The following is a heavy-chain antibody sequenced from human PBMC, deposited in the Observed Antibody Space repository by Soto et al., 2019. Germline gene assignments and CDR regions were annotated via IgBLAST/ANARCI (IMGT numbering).Heavy chain of an antibody. CDR2: MSDSSSTT. CDR1: GLTFSNYA. V-gene: IGHV3-23*01. Sequence: PGGSLRLSCATSGLTFSNYAMSWVRQAPGGGLEWVSSMSDSSSTTYYADSVRGRFTISRDRSKNTLYLQMNSLRAEDTALYYCAKNQERELPRVIDFWGQGTLVTVSS. J-gene: IGHJ4*02. D-gene: IGHD1-7*01. CDR3: AKNQERELPRVIDF.